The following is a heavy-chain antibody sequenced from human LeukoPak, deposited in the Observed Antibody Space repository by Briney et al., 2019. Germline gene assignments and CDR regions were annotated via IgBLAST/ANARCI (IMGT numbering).Heavy chain of an antibody. CDR3: ARAQVGSGWYNGDY. Sequence: PGGSLRLSCAASGFTFSSYGMHWVRQAPGKGLEWVAVIWYDGSNKYYADSVKGRFTISRGNSKNTLYLQMNSLRAEDTAVYYCARAQVGSGWYNGDYWGQGTLVTVSS. D-gene: IGHD6-19*01. J-gene: IGHJ4*02. CDR2: IWYDGSNK. V-gene: IGHV3-33*01. CDR1: GFTFSSYG.